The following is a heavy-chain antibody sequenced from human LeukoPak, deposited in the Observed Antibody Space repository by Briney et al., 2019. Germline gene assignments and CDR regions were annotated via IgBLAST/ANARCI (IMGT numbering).Heavy chain of an antibody. CDR3: ARGLVMITFGGVIAYFDY. D-gene: IGHD3-16*02. CDR1: GGSFSGYY. CDR2: INHSGST. V-gene: IGHV4-34*01. J-gene: IGHJ4*02. Sequence: SETLSLTCAVYGGSFSGYYWSWILQPPGKGLEWIGEINHSGSTNYNPSLKSRVTISVDTSKNQFSLKLSSVTAADTAVYYCARGLVMITFGGVIAYFDYWGQGTLVTVSS.